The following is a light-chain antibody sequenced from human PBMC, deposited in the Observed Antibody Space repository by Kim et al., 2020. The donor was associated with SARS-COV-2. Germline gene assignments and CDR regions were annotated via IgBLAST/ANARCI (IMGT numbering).Light chain of an antibody. J-gene: IGKJ4*01. CDR2: DAS. CDR1: QSVSSY. V-gene: IGKV3-11*01. CDR3: QQRSNWRGT. Sequence: EIVLTQSPATLSLSPGERATLSCRASQSVSSYLAWYQQKPGQAPRLLIYDASTRATGTPARFSGSGSGTDFTLTISSLEPEDFAVYYCQQRSNWRGTFGGGTKVDIK.